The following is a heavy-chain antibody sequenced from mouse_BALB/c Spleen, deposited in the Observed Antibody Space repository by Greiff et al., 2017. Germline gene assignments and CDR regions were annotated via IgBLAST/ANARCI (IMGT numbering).Heavy chain of an antibody. Sequence: EVKLMESGGGLVQPGGSMKLSCVASGFTFSNYWMNWVRQSPEKGLEWVAEIRLKSNNYATHYAESVKGRFTISRDDSKSSVYLQMNNLRAEDTGIYYCTGAALYLDAMDYWGQGTSVTVSS. CDR1: GFTFSNYW. CDR2: IRLKSNNYAT. CDR3: TGAALYLDAMDY. D-gene: IGHD5-1-1*01. V-gene: IGHV6-6*02. J-gene: IGHJ4*01.